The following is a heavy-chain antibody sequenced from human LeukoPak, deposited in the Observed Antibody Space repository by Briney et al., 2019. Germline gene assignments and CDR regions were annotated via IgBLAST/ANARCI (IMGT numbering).Heavy chain of an antibody. CDR3: ARWSLTITMVRGVIDDAFDI. CDR2: INPNSGGT. Sequence: ASVKVSCKASGYTFTVYYMHWVRQAPGQGLEWMGWINPNSGGTNYAQKFQGRVTMTRDTSISTAYMELSRLRSDDTAVYYCARWSLTITMVRGVIDDAFDIWGQGTMVTVSS. V-gene: IGHV1-2*02. D-gene: IGHD3-10*01. CDR1: GYTFTVYY. J-gene: IGHJ3*02.